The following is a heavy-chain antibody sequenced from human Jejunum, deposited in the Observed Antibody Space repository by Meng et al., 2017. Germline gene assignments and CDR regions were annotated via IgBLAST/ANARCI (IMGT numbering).Heavy chain of an antibody. CDR1: GGSVSSAGYQ. V-gene: IGHV4-61*08. Sequence: VQLRGSGPGLLRPSETLSLICSVSGGSVSSAGYQWSWIRQPPGKGLEWIGYASTNYNPSLKSRVTISVDTSKNQFSLRLTSVTAADTAVYYCARDHMGSLDYWGQGILVTVSS. CDR2: AST. CDR3: ARDHMGSLDY. J-gene: IGHJ4*02. D-gene: IGHD1-26*01.